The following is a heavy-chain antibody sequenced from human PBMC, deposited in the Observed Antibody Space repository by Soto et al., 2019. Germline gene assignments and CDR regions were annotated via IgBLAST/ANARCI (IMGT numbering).Heavy chain of an antibody. Sequence: ASVKVSCKASGYRFTDFYIHWVRQAPVQGLEWMGWINSNSGGTNYPQKFQGRVTMTRDTSISTAYMELSRLTSDDTAVYYCARDSPSLTYCGGDCYSIDYWGQGTLVTVSS. J-gene: IGHJ4*02. V-gene: IGHV1-2*02. CDR2: INSNSGGT. CDR3: ARDSPSLTYCGGDCYSIDY. CDR1: GYRFTDFY. D-gene: IGHD2-21*02.